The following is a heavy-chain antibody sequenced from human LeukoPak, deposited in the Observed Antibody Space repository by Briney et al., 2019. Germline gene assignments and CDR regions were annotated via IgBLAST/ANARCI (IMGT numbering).Heavy chain of an antibody. CDR1: GGSFSGYY. V-gene: IGHV4-34*01. CDR3: ARGPRAYIVVVVATTKHGFDP. J-gene: IGHJ5*02. CDR2: INHSGST. D-gene: IGHD2-15*01. Sequence: SETLSLTSAVYGGSFSGYYWSWIRQPPGKGLEWIGEINHSGSTNYNPSLKSRVTISVDTSKNQFSLKLSSVTAADTAVYYCARGPRAYIVVVVATTKHGFDPWGQGTLVTVSS.